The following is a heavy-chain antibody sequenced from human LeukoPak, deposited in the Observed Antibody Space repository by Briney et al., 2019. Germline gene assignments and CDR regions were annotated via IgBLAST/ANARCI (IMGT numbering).Heavy chain of an antibody. V-gene: IGHV3-74*01. CDR2: IVSDGSTT. J-gene: IGHJ3*02. CDR3: VREGAADGTNLGGFDI. CDR1: GFTFCSHW. D-gene: IGHD6-13*01. Sequence: AGGALRHSCADSGFTFCSHWMHWGRQVPGEGRGGVSSIVSDGSTTNYADTVKGRCTISRDTAKNTLYLQMSGLRAEDTAVYYCVREGAADGTNLGGFDIWGQGTMVTVSS.